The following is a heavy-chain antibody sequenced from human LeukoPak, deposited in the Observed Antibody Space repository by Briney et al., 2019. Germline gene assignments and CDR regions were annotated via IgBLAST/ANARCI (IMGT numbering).Heavy chain of an antibody. Sequence: GGSLRLSCEASGFTFSSYDMKWVRQAPGKGVEWVSHISSSGTTTYYADSVKGRFTVARDNARSSLYLQMNSLRAEDTAVYYCARSRTHQWLVRDYFDFWGQGALVTVSS. CDR1: GFTFSSYD. CDR3: ARSRTHQWLVRDYFDF. J-gene: IGHJ4*02. CDR2: ISSSGTTT. V-gene: IGHV3-48*03. D-gene: IGHD6-19*01.